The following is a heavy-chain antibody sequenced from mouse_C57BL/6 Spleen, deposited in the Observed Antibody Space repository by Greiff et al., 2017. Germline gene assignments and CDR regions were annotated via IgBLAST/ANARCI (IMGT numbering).Heavy chain of an antibody. J-gene: IGHJ2*01. D-gene: IGHD2-3*01. CDR3: ARGDDGYQSFRYYFDY. Sequence: QVQLQQPGAELVKPGASVKLSCKASGYTFTSYCMHWVKQRPGRGLEWIGRIDPKSGGTKYNEKFKSKATLTVDKPSSTAYMQLSSLTSEDSAVYYCARGDDGYQSFRYYFDYWGQGTTLTVSA. CDR1: GYTFTSYC. CDR2: IDPKSGGT. V-gene: IGHV1-72*01.